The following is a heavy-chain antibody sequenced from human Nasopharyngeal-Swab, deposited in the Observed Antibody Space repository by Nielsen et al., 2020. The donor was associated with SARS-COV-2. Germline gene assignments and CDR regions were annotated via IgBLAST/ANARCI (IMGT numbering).Heavy chain of an antibody. CDR1: VGPICSGGYF. J-gene: IGHJ3*02. CDR2: IYYSGST. D-gene: IGHD3-10*01. V-gene: IGHV4-31*03. Sequence: SDTLSLPCTLSVGPICSGGYFCTWIRQHPGKGLEWIGYIYYSGSTYYNPSLKSRLTISVDTSKNQFSLKLSSVTAADMAVYYCARCITMVRGKWGKYAFDIWGQGTMVTVSS. CDR3: ARCITMVRGKWGKYAFDI.